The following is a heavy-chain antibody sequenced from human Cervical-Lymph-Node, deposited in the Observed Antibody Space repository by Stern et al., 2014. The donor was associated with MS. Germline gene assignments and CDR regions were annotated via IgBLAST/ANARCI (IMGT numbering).Heavy chain of an antibody. CDR1: GYDFTGFF. CDR2: LNPNSDDP. Sequence: VQLVESGAKMKKPGASVKVSCKASGYDFTGFFIHWVLQVPGQGLEWMGRLNPNSDDPTYAQDFQDRVTLTRDTSISTAYLELSRLTSADTAVYYCAREATRIIVGIDYWGQGTQVTVSS. J-gene: IGHJ4*02. D-gene: IGHD2/OR15-2a*01. V-gene: IGHV1-2*06. CDR3: AREATRIIVGIDY.